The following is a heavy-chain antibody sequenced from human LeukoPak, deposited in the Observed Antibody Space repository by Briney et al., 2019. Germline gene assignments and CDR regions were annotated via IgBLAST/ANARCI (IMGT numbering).Heavy chain of an antibody. CDR3: ARAGHLGYYDSSGSFDY. Sequence: SETLSFTCTVSGGSISSGGYYWSWIRQHPGKGLEWIGYIYYSGSTYYNPSLKSRVTISVDTSKNQFSLKLSSVTAADTAVYYCARAGHLGYYDSSGSFDYWGQGTLVTVSS. D-gene: IGHD3-22*01. CDR1: GGSISSGGYY. CDR2: IYYSGST. J-gene: IGHJ4*02. V-gene: IGHV4-31*03.